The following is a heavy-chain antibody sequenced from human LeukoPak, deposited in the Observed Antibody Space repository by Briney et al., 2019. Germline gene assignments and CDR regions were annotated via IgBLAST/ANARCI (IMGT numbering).Heavy chain of an antibody. V-gene: IGHV1-46*01. CDR1: GYTFTSYY. CDR3: ARDRGGDYGRGRYYYYYYMDV. D-gene: IGHD4-17*01. CDR2: INPSGGST. J-gene: IGHJ6*03. Sequence: ASVKVSCKASGYTFTSYYMHWVRQAPGQGLEWMGIINPSGGSTSYAQKFQGRGTMTRDTSTSTVYMELSSLRSEDTAVYYCARDRGGDYGRGRYYYYYYMDVWGKGTTVTVSS.